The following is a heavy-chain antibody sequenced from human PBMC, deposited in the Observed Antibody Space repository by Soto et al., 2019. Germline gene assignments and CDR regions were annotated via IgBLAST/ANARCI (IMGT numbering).Heavy chain of an antibody. CDR1: GFTVSSNY. CDR3: ARLEAIFGVLKHRISLDP. CDR2: IYSGGSA. Sequence: GGSLRLSCAASGFTVSSNYMSWVRQAPGKGLEWVSVIYSGGSAYYADSVKGRFTISRDNSENTLYLQMNSLRDDDTAVYYCARLEAIFGVLKHRISLDPCCQGPLVTLSS. D-gene: IGHD3-3*01. V-gene: IGHV3-53*01. J-gene: IGHJ5*02.